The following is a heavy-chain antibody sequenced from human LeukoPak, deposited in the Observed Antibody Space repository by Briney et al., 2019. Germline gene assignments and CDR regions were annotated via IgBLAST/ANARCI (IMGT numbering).Heavy chain of an antibody. CDR1: GGSISSYY. J-gene: IGHJ3*02. V-gene: IGHV4-59*01. D-gene: IGHD1-26*01. CDR3: ARMIGIVGATGAHDAFDI. Sequence: SETLSLTCTVSGGSISSYYWSWIRQPPGKGLEWIGYIYYSGSTNYNPSLKSRVTISVDTSKNQFSLKLSSVTAADTAVYYCARMIGIVGATGAHDAFDIWGQGTMVTVSS. CDR2: IYYSGST.